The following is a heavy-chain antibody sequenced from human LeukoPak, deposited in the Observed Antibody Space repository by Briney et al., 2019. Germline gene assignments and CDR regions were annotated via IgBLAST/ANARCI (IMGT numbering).Heavy chain of an antibody. V-gene: IGHV3-30*04. CDR1: GFTFSSYA. D-gene: IGHD4-23*01. CDR3: ARDYGGNDAFDI. CDR2: ISYDGSNK. J-gene: IGHJ3*02. Sequence: PGGSLRLSCAASGFTFSSYAMHWVRQAPGKGLEWVAVISYDGSNKYYADSVKGRFTISRDNSKNTLYLQMNSLRAEDTAVYYCARDYGGNDAFDIWGQGTMVTVSS.